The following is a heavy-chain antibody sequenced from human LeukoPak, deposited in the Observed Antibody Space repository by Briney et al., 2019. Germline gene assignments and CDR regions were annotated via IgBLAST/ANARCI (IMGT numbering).Heavy chain of an antibody. J-gene: IGHJ4*02. V-gene: IGHV3-23*01. CDR1: GFTFSSYA. CDR2: ISGSGGST. CDR3: AKVSVAGIILGY. D-gene: IGHD6-19*01. Sequence: GGSLRLSCAASGFTFSSYAMSWVRQASGKGLEWVSAISGSGGSTYYADSVKGRFTISRDNSKNTLYLQMNSLRAEDTAVYYCAKVSVAGIILGYWGQGTLVTVSS.